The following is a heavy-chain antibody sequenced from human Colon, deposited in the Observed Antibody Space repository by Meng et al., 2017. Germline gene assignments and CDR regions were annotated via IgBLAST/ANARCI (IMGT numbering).Heavy chain of an antibody. Sequence: QVHVVQSGAEVKKPGASVKVSCKASGSSFTTYAMHWVRQAPGQRLEWMGWINAGNGNTKYSEKFQSRVTITRDTAASTAYMELSSLRSEDTAVYYCARTGCSSSSCYDYWGQGTLVTVSS. CDR1: GSSFTTYA. CDR2: INAGNGNT. V-gene: IGHV1-3*01. CDR3: ARTGCSSSSCYDY. J-gene: IGHJ4*02. D-gene: IGHD2-2*01.